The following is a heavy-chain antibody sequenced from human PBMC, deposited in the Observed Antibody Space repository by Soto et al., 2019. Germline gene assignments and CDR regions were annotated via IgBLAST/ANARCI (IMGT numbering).Heavy chain of an antibody. CDR1: GFTFISYA. CDR3: ARDVGYCSSTSCPYGMDV. CDR2: ISYDGSNK. V-gene: IGHV3-30-3*01. Sequence: PWGSLRLSCAASGFTFISYAIHFFRHSAFKWLEWVAVISYDGSNKYYADSVKGRFTISRDNSKNTLYLQMNSLRAEDTAVYYCARDVGYCSSTSCPYGMDVWGQGTTVTVSS. J-gene: IGHJ6*02. D-gene: IGHD2-2*01.